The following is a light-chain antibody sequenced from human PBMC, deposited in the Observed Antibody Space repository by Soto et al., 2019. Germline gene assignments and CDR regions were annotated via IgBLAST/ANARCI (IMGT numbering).Light chain of an antibody. CDR1: QSISIW. J-gene: IGKJ5*01. Sequence: EIQMTQSPSTLSASLADRLTITCLASQSISIWLAWYQQKPGKAPKILIYKASSLESGVPSRFSGSGSGTEFTLTISSLQPDDFADYYCQQYQDWPLITFGQGTRLEIK. CDR3: QQYQDWPLIT. CDR2: KAS. V-gene: IGKV1-5*03.